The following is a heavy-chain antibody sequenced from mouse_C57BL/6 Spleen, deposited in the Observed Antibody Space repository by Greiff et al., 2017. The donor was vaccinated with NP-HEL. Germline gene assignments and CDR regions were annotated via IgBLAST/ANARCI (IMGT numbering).Heavy chain of an antibody. CDR2: ISSGSSTL. J-gene: IGHJ1*03. Sequence: EVKLVESGGGLVKPGGSLKLSCAASGFTFSDYGMHWVRQAPEKGLEWVAYISSGSSTLYYADTVKGRFTISRDNAKNTLFLQMTSLRSEDTAMYYCARRRGYYGYFDVWGTGTTVTVSS. CDR1: GFTFSDYG. V-gene: IGHV5-17*01. D-gene: IGHD2-2*01. CDR3: ARRRGYYGYFDV.